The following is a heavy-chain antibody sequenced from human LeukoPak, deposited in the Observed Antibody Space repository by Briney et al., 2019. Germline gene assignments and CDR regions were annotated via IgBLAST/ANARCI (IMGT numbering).Heavy chain of an antibody. V-gene: IGHV3-23*01. D-gene: IGHD4-11*01. CDR1: GFTFSSYA. CDR3: AKDPPDYSNYYYYMDV. Sequence: GGSLRLSCAASGFTFSSYAMSWVRQAPGKGLEWVSAISGSGGSTYYADSVKGRCTISRDNSKNTLYLQMNSLRAEDTAVYYCAKDPPDYSNYYYYMDVWGKGTTVTVSS. CDR2: ISGSGGST. J-gene: IGHJ6*03.